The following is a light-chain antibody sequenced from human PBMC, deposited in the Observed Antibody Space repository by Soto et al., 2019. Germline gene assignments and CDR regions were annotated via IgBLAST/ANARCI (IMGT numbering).Light chain of an antibody. J-gene: IGLJ2*01. CDR1: SSDVGAYNY. V-gene: IGLV2-11*01. CDR2: DVT. Sequence: QSALTQPRSVSGSPGQSVTISCTGTSSDVGAYNYVSWYQQHPGKAPKLMIYDVTQRPSGVPDRFSGSKSGNTASLTISGLQAEDEADYYCCSYAGNYTVVFGGGTKLTVL. CDR3: CSYAGNYTVV.